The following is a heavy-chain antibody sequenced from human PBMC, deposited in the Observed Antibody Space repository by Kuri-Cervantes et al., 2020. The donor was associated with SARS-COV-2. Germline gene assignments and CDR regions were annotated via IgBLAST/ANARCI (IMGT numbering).Heavy chain of an antibody. CDR1: GFTFSSYE. V-gene: IGHV3-48*03. Sequence: GESLKISCAASGFTFSSYEMNWVRQAPGKGLEWVSYISSSGSTIYYADSVKGRFTISRDNAKKSLYLQMNSLRADDTAIYYCASNLAPVGATSYWGQGTLVTVSS. CDR2: ISSSGSTI. CDR3: ASNLAPVGATSY. J-gene: IGHJ4*02. D-gene: IGHD1-26*01.